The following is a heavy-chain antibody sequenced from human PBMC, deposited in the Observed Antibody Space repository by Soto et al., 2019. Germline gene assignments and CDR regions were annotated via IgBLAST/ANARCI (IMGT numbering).Heavy chain of an antibody. CDR2: IYYSGST. Sequence: NPSETLSLTCTVSGGSISSSSYYWGWIRQPPGKGLEWIGSIYYSGSTYYNPSLKSRVTISVDTSKNQFSLKLSSVTAADTAVYYCARGWEERNWFDPWGQGTLVTVSS. V-gene: IGHV4-39*01. J-gene: IGHJ5*02. CDR1: GGSISSSSYY. CDR3: ARGWEERNWFDP. D-gene: IGHD1-26*01.